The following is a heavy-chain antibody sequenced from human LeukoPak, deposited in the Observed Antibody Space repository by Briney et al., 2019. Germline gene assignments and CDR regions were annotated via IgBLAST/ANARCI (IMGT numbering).Heavy chain of an antibody. CDR3: ARDPPILWFGERQNEDDFDY. CDR2: ISSSSSCI. D-gene: IGHD3-10*01. CDR1: GFTFSSYS. J-gene: IGHJ4*02. V-gene: IGHV3-21*01. Sequence: PGGSLRLSCAASGFTFSSYSMNGVRQAPGKGLEWVSSISSSSSCIYYADSVKGRFTISRDSAKNSLYLQMNSLRAEDTAVYYCARDPPILWFGERQNEDDFDYWGQGTLVTVSS.